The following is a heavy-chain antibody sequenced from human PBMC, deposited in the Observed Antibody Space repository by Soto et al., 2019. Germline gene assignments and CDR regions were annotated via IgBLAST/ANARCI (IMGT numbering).Heavy chain of an antibody. Sequence: QVQLQESGPGLVKPSQTLSLTCTVSGGSISSGDYYWSWIRQPPGKGLEWIGYIYYSGSTFYNPSLMRRLTISVDTSMTPFSLNLSSVTAADTAVYYCARERPDGARLDPGGQGTLVTVSS. D-gene: IGHD6-6*01. CDR2: IYYSGST. V-gene: IGHV4-30-4*01. CDR1: GGSISSGDYY. J-gene: IGHJ5*02. CDR3: ARERPDGARLDP.